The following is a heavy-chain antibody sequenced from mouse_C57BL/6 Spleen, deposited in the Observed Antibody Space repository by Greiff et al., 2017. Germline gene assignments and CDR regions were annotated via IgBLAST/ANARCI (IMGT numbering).Heavy chain of an antibody. CDR2: ISSGGSYT. V-gene: IGHV5-6*01. CDR3: ARGGYDYDDGGYAMDY. CDR1: GFTFSSYG. D-gene: IGHD2-4*01. Sequence: VQLKESGGDLVKPGGSLKLSCAASGFTFSSYGMSWVRQTPDKRLEWVATISSGGSYTYYPDSVKGRFTIARDNAKNTLYLQMSSLKSEDTAMYDGARGGYDYDDGGYAMDYWGQGTSVTVSS. J-gene: IGHJ4*01.